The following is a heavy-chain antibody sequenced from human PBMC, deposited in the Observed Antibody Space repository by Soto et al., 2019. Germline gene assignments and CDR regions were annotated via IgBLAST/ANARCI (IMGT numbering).Heavy chain of an antibody. CDR3: ARTTVYDILTGYYYYYGMDV. CDR2: IYYSGGT. J-gene: IGHJ6*02. D-gene: IGHD3-9*01. Sequence: SETLSLTCTVSGGSISSYYWSWIRQPPGKGLEWIGYIYYSGGTNYNPSLKSRVTISVDTSKNQFSLKLSSVTAADTAVYYCARTTVYDILTGYYYYYGMDVWGQGTTVTVSS. V-gene: IGHV4-59*01. CDR1: GGSISSYY.